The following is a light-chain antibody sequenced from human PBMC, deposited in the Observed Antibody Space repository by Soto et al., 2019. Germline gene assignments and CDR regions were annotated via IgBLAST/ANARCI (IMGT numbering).Light chain of an antibody. CDR2: GAS. J-gene: IGKJ1*01. CDR1: QSVRSSY. CDR3: QQRRNWPRGT. Sequence: EIVLTQSPGTLSLSPGERATLSCRASQSVRSSYLAWYQQKPGQAPRLLIYGASNRATGIPARFSGSGSGTDFTLTISSLEPEDFAVYYCQQRRNWPRGTFGQGTKVDIK. V-gene: IGKV3D-20*02.